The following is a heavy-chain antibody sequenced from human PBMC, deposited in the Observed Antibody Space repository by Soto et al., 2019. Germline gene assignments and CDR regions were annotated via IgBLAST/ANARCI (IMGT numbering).Heavy chain of an antibody. J-gene: IGHJ4*02. CDR1: GFSLSTSGVA. CDR3: AHRPPTSLTFAS. V-gene: IGHV2-5*02. D-gene: IGHD3-16*01. Sequence: QITLKESGPTLVKPTQTLTLTCTFSGFSLSTSGVAVAWIRQPPGKALEWLALISGGDDKRYSPSLKSRLTXXKXSSKNQVALTMTNVDPVDTATYYCAHRPPTSLTFASWGQGTLVTVSS. CDR2: ISGGDDK.